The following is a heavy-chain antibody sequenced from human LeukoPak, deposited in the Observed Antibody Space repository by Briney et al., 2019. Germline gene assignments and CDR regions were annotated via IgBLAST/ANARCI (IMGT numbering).Heavy chain of an antibody. CDR1: GDSFSSYA. J-gene: IGHJ6*03. Sequence: SVKVSCKASGDSFSSYAIPWVRQAPGQGLEWLGRIIPIFGTANYPQKFQGRVTITADILSSTAYIEMTNLTSDDTAVYFCAKQGAARQDYYMDVWGNGTTVSVS. CDR3: AKQGAARQDYYMDV. D-gene: IGHD5-18*01. CDR2: IIPIFGTA. V-gene: IGHV1-69*06.